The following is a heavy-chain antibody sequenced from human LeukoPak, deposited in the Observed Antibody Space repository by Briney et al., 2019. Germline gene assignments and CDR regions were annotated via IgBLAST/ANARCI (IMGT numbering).Heavy chain of an antibody. D-gene: IGHD6-19*01. CDR3: ARSVRGSSGWYGSLFDY. Sequence: GKSLKISCKGSGYSFTSYWIGWVRQMPGKGLEWMEIIYPGDSDTRYSPSFQGQVTISADKSISTAYLQWSSLKASDTAMYYCARSVRGSSGWYGSLFDYWGQGTLVTVSS. CDR1: GYSFTSYW. V-gene: IGHV5-51*01. J-gene: IGHJ4*02. CDR2: IYPGDSDT.